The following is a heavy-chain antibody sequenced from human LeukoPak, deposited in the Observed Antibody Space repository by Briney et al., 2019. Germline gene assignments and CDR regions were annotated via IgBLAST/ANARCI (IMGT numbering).Heavy chain of an antibody. Sequence: WASVKVSCKASGYIFSSYYMNWVRQAPGQGLEWMGIINPSGGSTSYAQKFQGRVTMTRDTSTSTVYMELSSLRSEDTAVYYCARDLGYYDSSGYYYGYHDYWGQGTLVTVSS. CDR1: GYIFSSYY. CDR2: INPSGGST. V-gene: IGHV1-46*01. CDR3: ARDLGYYDSSGYYYGYHDY. J-gene: IGHJ4*02. D-gene: IGHD3-22*01.